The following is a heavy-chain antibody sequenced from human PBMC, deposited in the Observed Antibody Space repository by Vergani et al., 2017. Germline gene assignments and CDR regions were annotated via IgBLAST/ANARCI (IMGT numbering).Heavy chain of an antibody. CDR3: ARRSGIVYDIFSGTQYFFDF. Sequence: QVQLQESGPGLVKPSETLSLTCTVSNDSVSNTFYYWGWIRQTPGKGLEWIGEINHSGSTNYNPSLKSRVTISVDTSNNHFSLRLNSLTAADTAVYYCARRSGIVYDIFSGTQYFFDFWGQGTLVTVSS. V-gene: IGHV4-39*07. J-gene: IGHJ4*02. CDR2: INHSGST. CDR1: NDSVSNTFYY. D-gene: IGHD3-9*01.